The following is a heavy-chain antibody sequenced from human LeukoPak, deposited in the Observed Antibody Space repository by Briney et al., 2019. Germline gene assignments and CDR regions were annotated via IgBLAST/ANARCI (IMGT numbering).Heavy chain of an antibody. Sequence: SETLSLTCTVSGYSISSGYYWGWIRQPPGKGLEWIGSIYHSGSTYYNPSLKSRVTISVDTSKNQFSLKLSSVTAADTAVYYCARRYSGSLSLFDYWGQGTLVTVSS. CDR3: ARRYSGSLSLFDY. V-gene: IGHV4-38-2*02. CDR2: IYHSGST. J-gene: IGHJ4*02. CDR1: GYSISSGYY. D-gene: IGHD1-26*01.